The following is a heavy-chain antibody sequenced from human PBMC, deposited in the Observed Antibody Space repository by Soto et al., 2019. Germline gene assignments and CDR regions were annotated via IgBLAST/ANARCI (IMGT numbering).Heavy chain of an antibody. J-gene: IGHJ4*02. CDR3: ARSADIAAAGTFYFDY. D-gene: IGHD6-13*01. CDR2: IYYSGST. CDR1: GGSISSGGYY. V-gene: IGHV4-31*03. Sequence: QVQLQESGPGLVKPSQTLSLTCTVSGGSISSGGYYWSWIRQHPGKGLEWIGYIYYSGSTHYNPSLKSRVTISVDTSKNQFSLKLSSVTAADTAVYYCARSADIAAAGTFYFDYWGQGTLVTVSS.